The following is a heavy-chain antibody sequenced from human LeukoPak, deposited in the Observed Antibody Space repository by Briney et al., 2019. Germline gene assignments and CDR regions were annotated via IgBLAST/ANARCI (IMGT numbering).Heavy chain of an antibody. CDR1: GFTFSSYG. CDR3: AKDGSDYMDV. Sequence: GGSLRLSCAASGFTFSSYGTHWVRQAPGKGLEWVAVIWYGGSNKYYADSVKGRSSISRDNSKNTLYLQMNSLRAEDTAVYYCAKDGSDYMDVWGKGTTVTVSS. CDR2: IWYGGSNK. J-gene: IGHJ6*03. V-gene: IGHV3-30*02.